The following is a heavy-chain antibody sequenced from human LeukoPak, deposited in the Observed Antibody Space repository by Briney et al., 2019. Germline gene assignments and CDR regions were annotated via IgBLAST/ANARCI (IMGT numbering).Heavy chain of an antibody. CDR1: GASITTTHW. Sequence: SGTLSLTCVLSGASITTTHWWTWVRQPPGTGLEWIGDIYHSGDTNYSPSLKSRVTISIDKSKNHFSLGLKSVTAADTAVYYCARWQDGYDYRGLDFWGQGALVTVSS. D-gene: IGHD5-24*01. J-gene: IGHJ4*02. CDR2: IYHSGDT. CDR3: ARWQDGYDYRGLDF. V-gene: IGHV4-4*02.